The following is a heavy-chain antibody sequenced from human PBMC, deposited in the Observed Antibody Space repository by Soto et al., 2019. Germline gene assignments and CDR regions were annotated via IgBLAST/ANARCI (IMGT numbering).Heavy chain of an antibody. V-gene: IGHV1-8*01. CDR1: GYSFITYD. J-gene: IGHJ4*02. CDR2: MSPNSGNT. Sequence: QVQLVQSGAEVKQPGASVKVSCRASGYSFITYDLNWVRQTPGQGFEWLGWMSPNSGNTGYAQKFQGRITMTRSTSISTAYMELSSLRAEDTAVYYGARGPPSWGFGFWGQGTLVAVSS. D-gene: IGHD7-27*01. CDR3: ARGPPSWGFGF.